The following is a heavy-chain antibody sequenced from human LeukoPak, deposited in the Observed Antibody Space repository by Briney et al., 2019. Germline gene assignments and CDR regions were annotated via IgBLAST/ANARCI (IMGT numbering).Heavy chain of an antibody. CDR3: AKDHLPTAIRTGIDY. V-gene: IGHV3-23*01. D-gene: IGHD2-2*01. CDR2: ISASGSST. J-gene: IGHJ4*02. CDR1: GFTYSSYA. Sequence: GGSLRLSCAASGFTYSSYAMTWVRQAPGKGLEWVSAISASGSSTYYADSVKGRFTISRDNSKNTLYLQMNSLKAEDTAVYYCAKDHLPTAIRTGIDYWGQGTLVTVSP.